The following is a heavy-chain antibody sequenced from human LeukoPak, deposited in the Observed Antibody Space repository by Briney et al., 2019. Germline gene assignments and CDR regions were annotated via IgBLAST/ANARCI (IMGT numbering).Heavy chain of an antibody. Sequence: PSETLSLTCTVSGDSISSGSYYWSWIRQPAGKGLEWIGRIYTSRSTNYNPSLKSRVTISVDTSRNQFSLKLSSVTAADTAVYYCARVLIPGAANAFDVWGQGTMVTVSS. D-gene: IGHD2-2*01. CDR3: ARVLIPGAANAFDV. CDR1: GDSISSGSYY. CDR2: IYTSRST. V-gene: IGHV4-61*02. J-gene: IGHJ3*01.